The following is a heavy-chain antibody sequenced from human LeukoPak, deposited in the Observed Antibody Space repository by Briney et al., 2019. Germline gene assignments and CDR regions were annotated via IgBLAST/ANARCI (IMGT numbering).Heavy chain of an antibody. CDR1: GFTFSNYA. Sequence: GGSLRLSCAASGFTFSNYAMNWVRQAPGKGMEWVSAISGSGGSTYYADSVKGRFTISRDNSKNTLYLQMNSVRAEDTAVYYCARGLYSSSPWGQGILVTVSS. CDR2: ISGSGGST. V-gene: IGHV3-23*01. D-gene: IGHD6-6*01. CDR3: ARGLYSSSP. J-gene: IGHJ4*02.